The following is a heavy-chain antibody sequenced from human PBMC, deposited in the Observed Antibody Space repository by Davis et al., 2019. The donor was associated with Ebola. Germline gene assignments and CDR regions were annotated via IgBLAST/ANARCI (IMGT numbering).Heavy chain of an antibody. Sequence: PSETLSLTCAASGYTFRIHAMTWVRQAPGKGLEWVSALSGSGGLSYYADSVKGRFTISRDNSKNTLYLQMGRLRSDDTAMYYCVRDFFEFSSSSFSDSWGQGTLVTVSS. D-gene: IGHD6-6*01. CDR3: VRDFFEFSSSSFSDS. CDR2: LSGSGGLS. CDR1: GYTFRIHA. J-gene: IGHJ4*02. V-gene: IGHV3-23*01.